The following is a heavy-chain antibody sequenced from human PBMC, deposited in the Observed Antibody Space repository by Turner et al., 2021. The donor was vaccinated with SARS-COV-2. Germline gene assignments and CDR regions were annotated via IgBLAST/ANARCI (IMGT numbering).Heavy chain of an antibody. Sequence: QVQLVQSGAEVKKPGASVKVSCTASGYAFSNYDINWVRQATGQGLEWMGWMNSNSGNTGYAQKFQGRVTMTRNTSISTAYMELSSLRSEDTAVYYCARGMFRFGGVIVRPFDYWGQGTLVTVSS. D-gene: IGHD3-16*02. J-gene: IGHJ4*02. CDR2: MNSNSGNT. CDR3: ARGMFRFGGVIVRPFDY. CDR1: GYAFSNYD. V-gene: IGHV1-8*01.